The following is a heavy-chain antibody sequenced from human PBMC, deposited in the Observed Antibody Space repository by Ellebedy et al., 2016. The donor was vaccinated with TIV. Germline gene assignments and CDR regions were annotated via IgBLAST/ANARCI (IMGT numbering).Heavy chain of an antibody. J-gene: IGHJ4*02. Sequence: AASVKVSCKASGYTFTGYYMHWVRQAPGQGLEWMGWINPNSGGTNYAQKFQGRVTMTRDTSISTAYMELSRLRSDDTAVYYCARDGRLSSSGWGNFDYWGQGTLVTVSS. D-gene: IGHD6-19*01. V-gene: IGHV1-2*02. CDR1: GYTFTGYY. CDR2: INPNSGGT. CDR3: ARDGRLSSSGWGNFDY.